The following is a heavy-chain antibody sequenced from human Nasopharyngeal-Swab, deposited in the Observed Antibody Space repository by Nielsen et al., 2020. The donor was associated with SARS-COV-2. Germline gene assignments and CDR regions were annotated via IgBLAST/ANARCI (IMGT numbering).Heavy chain of an antibody. CDR1: GYTFTSYG. Sequence: ASVKVSCKASGYTFTSYGISWVRQAPGQGLEWMGWISAYNGNTNYAQKLQGRVTMTTDTSTSTAYMELRSLRSDDTAVYYCARAGYSYGSTHYYYYGTDVWGQGTTVTVSS. J-gene: IGHJ6*02. D-gene: IGHD5-18*01. V-gene: IGHV1-18*01. CDR3: ARAGYSYGSTHYYYYGTDV. CDR2: ISAYNGNT.